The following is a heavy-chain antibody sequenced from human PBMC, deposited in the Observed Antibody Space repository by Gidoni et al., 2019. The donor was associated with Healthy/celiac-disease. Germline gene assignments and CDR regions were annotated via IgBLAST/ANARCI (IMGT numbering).Heavy chain of an antibody. CDR3: ARDVSGFNLFDP. V-gene: IGHV1-69*01. Sequence: QVQRVQAGAEVMKPGSSVEQSCKASGGTLSSDAISWVRQAPGQGLEWRGGITPIVGTANYAPQLQGSFTIPAHESTSTASMELSSLSSEDTAVYYCARDVSGFNLFDPWGQGTLVTVSS. CDR1: GGTLSSDA. CDR2: ITPIVGTA. D-gene: IGHD5-12*01. J-gene: IGHJ5*02.